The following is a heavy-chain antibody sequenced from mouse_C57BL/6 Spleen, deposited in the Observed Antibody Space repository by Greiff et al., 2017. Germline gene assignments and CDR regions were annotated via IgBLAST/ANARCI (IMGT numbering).Heavy chain of an antibody. CDR1: GYTFTSYT. CDR3: ARNYGSSLYAMDY. CDR2: INPSSGYT. V-gene: IGHV1-4*01. D-gene: IGHD1-1*01. J-gene: IGHJ4*01. Sequence: QVQLKESGAELARPGASVKMSCKASGYTFTSYTMHWVKQRPGQGLEWIGYINPSSGYTKYNQKFKDKATLTADKSSSTAYMQLSSLTSEDSAVYYCARNYGSSLYAMDYWGQGTSVTVSS.